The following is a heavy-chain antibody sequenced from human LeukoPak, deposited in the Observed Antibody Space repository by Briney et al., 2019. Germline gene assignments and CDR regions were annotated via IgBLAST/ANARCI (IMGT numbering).Heavy chain of an antibody. V-gene: IGHV3-33*01. Sequence: GGSLRLSCAASGFTFSSYGMHWVRQAPGKGLEWVAVIWYDGSNKYYADSVKGRFTISRDNSKNTLYLQMNSLRAEDTAVYYCARDFGSSPFDYWGQGTLATVSS. D-gene: IGHD6-13*01. CDR2: IWYDGSNK. J-gene: IGHJ4*02. CDR1: GFTFSSYG. CDR3: ARDFGSSPFDY.